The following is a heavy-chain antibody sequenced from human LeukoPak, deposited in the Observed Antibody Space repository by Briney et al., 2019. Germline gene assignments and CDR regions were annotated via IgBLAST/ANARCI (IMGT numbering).Heavy chain of an antibody. J-gene: IGHJ4*02. Sequence: GGSLRLSCAASGFTFSSYAMSWVRQAPGKGLEWVSAISGSGGSAYYADSVKGRFTISRDNSKNTLYLQMNSLRAEDTAVYYCAKDAYDSSGYYRAQDFDYRGQGTLVTVSS. CDR3: AKDAYDSSGYYRAQDFDY. CDR2: ISGSGGSA. CDR1: GFTFSSYA. D-gene: IGHD3-22*01. V-gene: IGHV3-23*01.